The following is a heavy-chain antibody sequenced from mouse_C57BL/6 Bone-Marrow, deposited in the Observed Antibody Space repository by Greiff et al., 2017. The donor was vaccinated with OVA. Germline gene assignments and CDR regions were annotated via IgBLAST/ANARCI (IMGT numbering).Heavy chain of an antibody. V-gene: IGHV1-69*01. CDR2: IDPSDSST. CDR3: APLYYGSSYRYVEV. J-gene: IGHJ1*03. Sequence: QVQLQQPGAELVMPGASVKLSCKASGYTFTSYWMHWVQQRPGQGLEWIGEIDPSDSSTNYNQKFKGTSTLTVDKSSSTAYMQLSSLTSEDSAVYYCAPLYYGSSYRYVEVWGTGTTVTVSS. D-gene: IGHD1-1*01. CDR1: GYTFTSYW.